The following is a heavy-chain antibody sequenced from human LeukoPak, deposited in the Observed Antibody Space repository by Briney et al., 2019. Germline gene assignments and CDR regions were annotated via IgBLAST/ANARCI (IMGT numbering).Heavy chain of an antibody. J-gene: IGHJ6*02. Sequence: GGSLRLSCAASGFTVSSNYMSWVRQAPGKGLEGVSVIYSGGSTYYADSVKGRFTISRDNSKNTLYLQVNSLRAEDTAVYYCARGPRSSWLDVWGQGTTVTVSS. V-gene: IGHV3-66*01. CDR3: ARGPRSSWLDV. CDR2: IYSGGST. CDR1: GFTVSSNY. D-gene: IGHD2-2*01.